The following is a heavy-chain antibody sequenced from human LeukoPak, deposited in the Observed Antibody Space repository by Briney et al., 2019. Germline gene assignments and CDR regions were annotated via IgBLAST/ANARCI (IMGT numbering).Heavy chain of an antibody. CDR3: ARRLYGDYLDAFDI. CDR2: IYPGDSDI. CDR1: GYTFTNYW. Sequence: ASVKVSCKASGYTFTNYWIGWVRQMPGKGLEWMGIIYPGDSDIRFSPSFQGQVTISADKSITTIYLQWSSLKASDTAIYYCARRLYGDYLDAFDIWGQGTMVTVSS. J-gene: IGHJ3*02. V-gene: IGHV5-51*01. D-gene: IGHD4-17*01.